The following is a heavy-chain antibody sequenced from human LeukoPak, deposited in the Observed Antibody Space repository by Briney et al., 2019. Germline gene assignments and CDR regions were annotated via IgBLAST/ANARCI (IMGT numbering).Heavy chain of an antibody. CDR3: AKQLGYCSDGSCYFPY. Sequence: PGESLRLSCAASGFTFGSDWMHWVRQAPGKGLMWVSRINSDGSSTAYADSVKGRFTISRDNSKNTLYVQMNSLRAEDTAVYYCAKQLGYCSDGSCYFPYWGQGTLVTVSS. J-gene: IGHJ4*02. D-gene: IGHD2-15*01. CDR1: GFTFGSDW. CDR2: INSDGSST. V-gene: IGHV3-74*01.